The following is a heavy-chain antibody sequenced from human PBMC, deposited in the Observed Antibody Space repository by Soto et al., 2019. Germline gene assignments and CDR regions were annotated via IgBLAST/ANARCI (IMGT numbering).Heavy chain of an antibody. CDR1: GGSISSSDYY. Sequence: QVQLQESGPGLLKPSQTLSLTCIVSGGSISSSDYYWSGIRQHPGKGLEWIGYIYYSGSTSYNPSLKSRVTISVDTSKNQFSLKLRSVTAADTAVYYCARGVLHWGQGTLVTVSS. V-gene: IGHV4-31*03. J-gene: IGHJ4*02. CDR2: IYYSGST. CDR3: ARGVLH.